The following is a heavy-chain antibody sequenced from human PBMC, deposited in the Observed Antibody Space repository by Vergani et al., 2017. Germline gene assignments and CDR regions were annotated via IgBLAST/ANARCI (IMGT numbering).Heavy chain of an antibody. D-gene: IGHD6-19*01. CDR1: GFSFNTYG. CDR3: AKDGRSEVAGTFGAFDI. V-gene: IGHV3-30*02. J-gene: IGHJ3*02. CDR2: IGYDGRIK. Sequence: QVQLVETGGGVVQPGGSLRLYCATSGFSFNTYGAHWVRQAPGKGLEWVAFIGYDGRIKYNVDSVKGRFTISRDTSKKTLSLQMRSLRADDTAVYYCAKDGRSEVAGTFGAFDIWGQGTMVTVSS.